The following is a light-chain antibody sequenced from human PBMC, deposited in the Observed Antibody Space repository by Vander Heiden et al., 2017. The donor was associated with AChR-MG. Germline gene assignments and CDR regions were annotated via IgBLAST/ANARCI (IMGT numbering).Light chain of an antibody. J-gene: IGLJ3*02. CDR1: SSDVGGYDY. Sequence: SALTQPASVSGSPGQSLTISCTGPSSDVGGYDYVSWYQQHPGKAPKLMIYDVSKRPSGVSSRFSGSKSGNTASLTISGLQAEDEADYYCSSDTSSSTWVFGGRTKRTVL. V-gene: IGLV2-14*03. CDR3: SSDTSSSTWV. CDR2: DVS.